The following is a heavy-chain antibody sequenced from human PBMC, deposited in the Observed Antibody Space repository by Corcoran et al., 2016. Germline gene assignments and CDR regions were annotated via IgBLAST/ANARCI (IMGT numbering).Heavy chain of an antibody. CDR2: IKSKTEGGTT. Sequence: EVQLVESGGGLVKPGGSLRLSCAASGFTFSNAWMNWVRQAPGKGQEWVGRIKSKTEGGTTDYAAPVKGRFSISRDDSKNTLDLQMNSLKTEDTAVYYCTPIRGRTLNGYWGQGTLVTVSS. CDR1: GFTFSNAW. V-gene: IGHV3-15*07. J-gene: IGHJ4*02. D-gene: IGHD2-8*01. CDR3: TPIRGRTLNGY.